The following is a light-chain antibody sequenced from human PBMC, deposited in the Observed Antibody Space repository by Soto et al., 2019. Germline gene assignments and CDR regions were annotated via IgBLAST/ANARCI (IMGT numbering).Light chain of an antibody. CDR1: QSISGW. V-gene: IGKV1-5*01. Sequence: DIQMTQSPSTLSASVGDRVTITCRASQSISGWLAWYQQKPGQAPKLLLYDASDLESGVPSRFSGSGSGTEFTLTISSLQHDDFATYYCQQYNSYWTFGQGTKVEIK. J-gene: IGKJ1*01. CDR2: DAS. CDR3: QQYNSYWT.